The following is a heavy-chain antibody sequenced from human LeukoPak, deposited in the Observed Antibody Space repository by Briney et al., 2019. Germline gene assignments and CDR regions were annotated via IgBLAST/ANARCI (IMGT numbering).Heavy chain of an antibody. Sequence: GASLRLSCAASGFTFSSYWMSWVRQAPGKGLEWVANIKQDGSEKYYVDSVKGRFTISRDNAKNSLYLQMNSLRAEDTAVYYCARVWGNKLLGAFDIWGQGTMVTVSS. CDR3: ARVWGNKLLGAFDI. J-gene: IGHJ3*02. CDR2: IKQDGSEK. V-gene: IGHV3-7*03. D-gene: IGHD3-16*01. CDR1: GFTFSSYW.